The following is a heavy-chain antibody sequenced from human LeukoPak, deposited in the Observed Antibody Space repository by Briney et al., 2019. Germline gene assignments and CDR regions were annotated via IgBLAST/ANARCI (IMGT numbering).Heavy chain of an antibody. CDR2: IYYSGSI. CDR3: ARSLGITSLDY. Sequence: VXGGSIXSYYXXWIRQSPGKGLEWIGYIYYSGSINYNPSFTSRVTMSVDTSKNQFSLKLHSVTAADSAMYYCARSLGITSLDYWGQAMLVTVSS. CDR1: GGSIXSYY. D-gene: IGHD1-14*01. V-gene: IGHV4-59*01. J-gene: IGHJ4*02.